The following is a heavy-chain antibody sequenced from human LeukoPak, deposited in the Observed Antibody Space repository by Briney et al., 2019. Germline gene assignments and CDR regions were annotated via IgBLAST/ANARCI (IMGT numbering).Heavy chain of an antibody. CDR2: ISYDGSNK. CDR1: GFNFRTYG. V-gene: IGHV3-30*19. Sequence: GGSLRLSCAASGFNFRTYGMHWVRQAPGKGLEWVAIISYDGSNKYYADSVKGRFTISRDNSKNTLNLQMNSVKAEDTALYYCASGYCDSIDCQDFDYWGQGTQVTVSS. J-gene: IGHJ4*02. CDR3: ASGYCDSIDCQDFDY. D-gene: IGHD2/OR15-2a*01.